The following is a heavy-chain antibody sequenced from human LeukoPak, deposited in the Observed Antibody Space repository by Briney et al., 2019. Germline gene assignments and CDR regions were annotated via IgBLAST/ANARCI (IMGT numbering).Heavy chain of an antibody. J-gene: IGHJ6*02. V-gene: IGHV4-39*01. Sequence: SETLSLTCTVSGGSISSSSYYWGWIRQPPGKGLEWIGSIYYSGSTYYNPSLKSRVTISVDTSKNQFSLKLSSVTAADTAVYYCARLGGYDFWSGYYTPSNGMDVWGQGTTVTVSS. CDR1: GGSISSSSYY. CDR3: ARLGGYDFWSGYYTPSNGMDV. D-gene: IGHD3-3*01. CDR2: IYYSGST.